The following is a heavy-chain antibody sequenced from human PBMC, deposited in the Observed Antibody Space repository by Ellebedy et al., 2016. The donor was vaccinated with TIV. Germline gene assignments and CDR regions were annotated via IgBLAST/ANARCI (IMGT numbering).Heavy chain of an antibody. CDR3: ARHVLPSSGWRHYFDN. CDR2: FFYSGRT. J-gene: IGHJ4*02. Sequence: SETLSLXXTVSGASVRSSSYYWVWYRQPPGKGLEWIGSFFYSGRTFYNPSLKSRVTISVDTSKSQFSLKLSSVTAADTTVYYCARHVLPSSGWRHYFDNWGQGTLLTVSS. D-gene: IGHD6-19*01. CDR1: GASVRSSSYY. V-gene: IGHV4-39*01.